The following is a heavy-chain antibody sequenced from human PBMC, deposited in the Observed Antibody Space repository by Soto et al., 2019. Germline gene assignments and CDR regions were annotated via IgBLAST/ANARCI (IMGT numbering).Heavy chain of an antibody. CDR3: TRDGGGNFYYGMDV. CDR2: INSNGSTT. Sequence: GGSLSLSCAASGFTFNTYWMHWVRQAPGKGLVWVSRINSNGSTTTYADSVKGRFTISRDNAKNTLYLQMNSLRAEDTAMYSCTRDGGGNFYYGMDVWGQGTTVTVSS. CDR1: GFTFNTYW. J-gene: IGHJ6*02. V-gene: IGHV3-74*01. D-gene: IGHD2-15*01.